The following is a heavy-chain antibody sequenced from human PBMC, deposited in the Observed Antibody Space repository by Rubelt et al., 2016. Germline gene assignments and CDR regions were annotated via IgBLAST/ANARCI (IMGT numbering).Heavy chain of an antibody. CDR3: ASHSPANDY. D-gene: IGHD2-15*01. Sequence: QVKLQQWGAGLLKPSEPLSLPCAVYAGSFSGYYWSWIGQPPGKGLQWIGEITHSGSTNNNPSLKSRFTVSVDTSKNQFSLKLRYVTAADTAFYYCASHSPANDYWGQGALVTVSS. CDR1: AGSFSGYY. J-gene: IGHJ4*02. CDR2: ITHSGST. V-gene: IGHV4-34*01.